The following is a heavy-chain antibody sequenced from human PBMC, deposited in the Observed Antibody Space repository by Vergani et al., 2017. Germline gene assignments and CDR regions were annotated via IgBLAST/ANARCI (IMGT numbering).Heavy chain of an antibody. Sequence: QVQLLQSGGGVVQPGGSLRLSCAASGFTFSSYGMHWVRPAPGKGLEWVAFIRYDGSNKYYADSVKGRFTISRDNSKNTLYLQMNSLRGEDTAVYYCANKIMTMVRGVIADPLPLWGQGTLVTVSS. CDR1: GFTFSSYG. D-gene: IGHD3-10*01. CDR3: ANKIMTMVRGVIADPLPL. CDR2: IRYDGSNK. V-gene: IGHV3-30*02. J-gene: IGHJ4*02.